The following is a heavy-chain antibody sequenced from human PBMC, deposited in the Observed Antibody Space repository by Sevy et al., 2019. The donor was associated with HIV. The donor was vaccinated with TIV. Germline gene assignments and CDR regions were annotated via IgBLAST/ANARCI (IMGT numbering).Heavy chain of an antibody. CDR3: ARDQGRDYSPDYFHYYMDV. CDR1: NYIFTHYG. Sequence: ASVKVSCKASNYIFTHYGITWLRQAPGQGLEWMGWISGYNGKTMYGQKFEGRVTVTTDTSTNTAYLEVRSLRSADTAVYYCARDQGRDYSPDYFHYYMDVWGKGTTVTVSS. CDR2: ISGYNGKT. V-gene: IGHV1-18*01. J-gene: IGHJ6*03. D-gene: IGHD4-4*01.